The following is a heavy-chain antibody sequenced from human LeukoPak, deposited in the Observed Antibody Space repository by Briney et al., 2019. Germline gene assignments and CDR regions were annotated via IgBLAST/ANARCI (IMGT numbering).Heavy chain of an antibody. CDR2: IYHSGST. V-gene: IGHV4-4*02. CDR1: GGSISSSNW. CDR3: ARDGSGGYYYFDY. D-gene: IGHD2-15*01. J-gene: IGHJ4*02. Sequence: SETLSLTCAVSGGSISSSNWWSWLRQPPGKGLEWIGEIYHSGSTNYNPSLKSRVTISVDKSKNQFSLKLSSVTAADTAVYYCARDGSGGYYYFDYWGQGTLVTVSS.